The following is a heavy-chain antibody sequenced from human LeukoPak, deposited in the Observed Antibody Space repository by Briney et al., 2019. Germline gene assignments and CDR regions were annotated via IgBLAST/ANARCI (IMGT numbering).Heavy chain of an antibody. J-gene: IGHJ4*02. D-gene: IGHD6-13*01. CDR2: INHSGST. Sequence: SETLSLTCAVYGASFSGYYWSWIRQPPGKGLEWIGEINHSGSTNYNPSLKSRVTISVDTSKNQFSLKLSSVTAADTAVYYCARGAAAGTYYFDYWGQGTLVTVSS. CDR3: ARGAAAGTYYFDY. V-gene: IGHV4-34*01. CDR1: GASFSGYY.